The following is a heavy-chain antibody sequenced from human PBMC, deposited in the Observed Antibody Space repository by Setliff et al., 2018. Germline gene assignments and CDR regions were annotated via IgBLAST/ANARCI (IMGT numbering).Heavy chain of an antibody. CDR2: ISYEGIDK. Sequence: PGGSLRLSCAASGFTFSSYALHWVRQAPGKGLEWVTLISYEGIDKYYADSVKGRLTVSRDNSKNTLYLQMNSLRAEDTAFYYCARGRHHDTLSGYIDFLGQGTLVTVSS. D-gene: IGHD3-9*01. J-gene: IGHJ4*02. CDR3: ARGRHHDTLSGYIDF. V-gene: IGHV3-30*04. CDR1: GFTFSSYA.